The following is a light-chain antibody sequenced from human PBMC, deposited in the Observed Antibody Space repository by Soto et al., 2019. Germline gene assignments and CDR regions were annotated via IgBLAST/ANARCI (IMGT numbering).Light chain of an antibody. Sequence: QSLLTQPSSVCGSPGQSVTISCTGTNSDVGGYNYVSWYQQHPGKAPKLMIYEVSNRPSGVSNRFSGYKYGNTASLTISGLQAEVEADYYCSSYTSSSTYVFGTGTKVTVL. CDR2: EVS. J-gene: IGLJ1*01. CDR1: NSDVGGYNY. V-gene: IGLV2-14*01. CDR3: SSYTSSSTYV.